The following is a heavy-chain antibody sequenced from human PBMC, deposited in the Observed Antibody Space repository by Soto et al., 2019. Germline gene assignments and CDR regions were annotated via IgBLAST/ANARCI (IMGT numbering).Heavy chain of an antibody. CDR3: ARGPPELGWLQQYYYYYYGMDV. D-gene: IGHD5-12*01. J-gene: IGHJ6*02. Sequence: SETLSLTCAVYGGSFSGYYWSWIRQPPGKGLEWTGEINHSGSTNYNPSLKSRVTISVDTSKNQFSLKLSSVTAADTAVYYCARGPPELGWLQQYYYYYYGMDVWGQGTTVTVSS. CDR2: INHSGST. CDR1: GGSFSGYY. V-gene: IGHV4-34*01.